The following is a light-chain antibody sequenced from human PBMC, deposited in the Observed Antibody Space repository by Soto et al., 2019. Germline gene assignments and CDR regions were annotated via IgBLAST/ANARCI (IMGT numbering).Light chain of an antibody. V-gene: IGKV3-15*01. Sequence: EIVMTQSPATLSVSPGERATLSCRASQSVSSNLAWYQQKPGQAPRLLIYGASTRATGIPASFSGSGSGTDFTLTISSLQSEDFAVYYCLQYNNWPFTFGPGTKVDIK. CDR2: GAS. J-gene: IGKJ3*01. CDR1: QSVSSN. CDR3: LQYNNWPFT.